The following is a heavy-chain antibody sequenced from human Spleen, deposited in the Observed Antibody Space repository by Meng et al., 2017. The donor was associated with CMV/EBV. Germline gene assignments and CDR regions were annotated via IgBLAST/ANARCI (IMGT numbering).Heavy chain of an antibody. Sequence: GESLKISCAASGFSFSSHDMHWVRQTPGKGLEWVSSIGSAGDRYYAGSVKGRFTTSRENAKNSFSLQMNSLRVGDTAVYYCARQWDYGYNSLDYWGQGTLVTVSS. V-gene: IGHV3-13*01. CDR2: IGSAGDR. CDR3: ARQWDYGYNSLDY. CDR1: GFSFSSHD. D-gene: IGHD3-16*01. J-gene: IGHJ4*02.